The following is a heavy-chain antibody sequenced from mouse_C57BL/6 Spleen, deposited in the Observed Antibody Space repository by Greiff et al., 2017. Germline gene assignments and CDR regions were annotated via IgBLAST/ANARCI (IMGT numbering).Heavy chain of an antibody. CDR1: GFSLTSYW. V-gene: IGHV2-2*01. Sequence: QVQLQQPGPGLVQPSQSLSITCTVSGFSLTSYWVHWVRQSPGQGLEWLGVIWRGGSTDYYAAFISSLSISKDNSKSQVFFKMNSLQADDTAIYYCGRKGDYDGTWFAYWGQGTLVTVSA. CDR3: GRKGDYDGTWFAY. D-gene: IGHD2-4*01. J-gene: IGHJ3*01. CDR2: IWRGGST.